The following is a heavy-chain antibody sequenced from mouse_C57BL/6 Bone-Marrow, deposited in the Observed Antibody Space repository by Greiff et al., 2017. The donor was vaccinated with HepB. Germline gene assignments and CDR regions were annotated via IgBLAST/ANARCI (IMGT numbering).Heavy chain of an antibody. D-gene: IGHD2-3*01. Sequence: DVHLVESGPGLVKPSQSLSLTCSVTGYSITSGYYWNWIRQFPGNKLEWMGYISYDGSNNYNPSLKNRISITRDTSKNQFFLKLNSVTTEDTATYYCARYNGYYGEFAYWGQGTLVTVSA. CDR2: ISYDGSN. CDR1: GYSITSGYY. CDR3: ARYNGYYGEFAY. V-gene: IGHV3-6*01. J-gene: IGHJ3*01.